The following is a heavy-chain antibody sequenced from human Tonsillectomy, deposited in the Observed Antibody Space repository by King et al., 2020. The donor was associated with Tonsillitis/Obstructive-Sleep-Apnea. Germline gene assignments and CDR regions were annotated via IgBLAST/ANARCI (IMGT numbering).Heavy chain of an antibody. D-gene: IGHD2-2*01. CDR2: IDWDDDK. CDR3: ARTLGDCSSTRCYCTLWY. V-gene: IGHV2-70*11. J-gene: IGHJ4*02. Sequence: VTLKESGPALVKPTQTLTLTCTFSGFSLTTSGMCVSWIRQPPGQALEWLARIDWDDDKYYSTSLKTRLTISKDTSKNQVVLTMTNMDPVDTATYYCARTLGDCSSTRCYCTLWYWGQGTLVTVSS. CDR1: GFSLTTSGMC.